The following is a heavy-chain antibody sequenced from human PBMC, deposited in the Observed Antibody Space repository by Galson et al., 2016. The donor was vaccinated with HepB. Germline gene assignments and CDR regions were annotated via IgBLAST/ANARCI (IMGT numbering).Heavy chain of an antibody. Sequence: LRLSCAASGFIFSVYNMNWARQAPGKGLEWIAWITSSSDTMYYADSVKGRFTISRDNAKNSLYLEMNSLRDEDTAVYYCASRHSGWYYFDYWGQGTLVTVSS. J-gene: IGHJ4*02. CDR2: ITSSSDTM. D-gene: IGHD6-19*01. CDR3: ASRHSGWYYFDY. V-gene: IGHV3-48*02. CDR1: GFIFSVYN.